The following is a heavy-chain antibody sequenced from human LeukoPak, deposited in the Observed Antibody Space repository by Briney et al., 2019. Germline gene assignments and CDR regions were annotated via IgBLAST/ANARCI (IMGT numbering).Heavy chain of an antibody. CDR1: GGSISSSSYY. Sequence: SETLSLTCTVSGGSISSSSYYWDWIRQPPGKGLEWIGSIYYSGSTYYNPSLKSRVTISVDTSKNQFSLKLSSVTAADTAVYYCARGSRFVVVPAAIPSVDYWGQGTLVTVSS. CDR3: ARGSRFVVVPAAIPSVDY. V-gene: IGHV4-39*07. CDR2: IYYSGST. D-gene: IGHD2-2*02. J-gene: IGHJ4*02.